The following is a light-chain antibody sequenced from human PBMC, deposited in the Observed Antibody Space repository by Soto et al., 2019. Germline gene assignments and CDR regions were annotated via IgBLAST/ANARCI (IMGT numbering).Light chain of an antibody. CDR3: SSYTNTITRV. V-gene: IGLV2-14*01. CDR2: EVS. CDR1: SSDVGAYNY. J-gene: IGLJ1*01. Sequence: ALTQPASVSGSPGQSITISCTGTSSDVGAYNYVSWYQQHPGKAPNLLIFEVSNRPSGISNRFSGSKSGNTASLTISGLQAEDEADYYCSSYTNTITRVFGTGTKVTVL.